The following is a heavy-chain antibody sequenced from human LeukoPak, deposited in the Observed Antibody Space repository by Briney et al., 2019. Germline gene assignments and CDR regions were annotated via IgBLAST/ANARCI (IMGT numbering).Heavy chain of an antibody. CDR3: ARDNRGSSWYFDY. CDR1: GFTFSTYW. D-gene: IGHD6-13*01. V-gene: IGHV3-7*01. CDR2: IRQDGGEK. Sequence: PGGSLRLSCVVSGFTFSTYWMTWVRQAPGKGLEWVANIRQDGGEKYYVGSVKGRFTISRDNAKNSLYLQMNSLRAEDTAVYYCARDNRGSSWYFDYRGQGTLVTVSS. J-gene: IGHJ4*02.